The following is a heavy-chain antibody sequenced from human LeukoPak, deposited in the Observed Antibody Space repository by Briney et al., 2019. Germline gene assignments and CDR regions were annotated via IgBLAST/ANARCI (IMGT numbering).Heavy chain of an antibody. CDR3: ARLPITMIVVVIEGGGLDY. V-gene: IGHV1-46*01. Sequence: ASVKVSCKASGYSLTSYFMHWVRQAPGQGLEWVGVINPSGDGTSYTQKFQGRVTMTRDMSTSTVFMELTSLRSEDTAVYYCARLPITMIVVVIEGGGLDYWGQGTLVTVSS. CDR1: GYSLTSYF. CDR2: INPSGDGT. J-gene: IGHJ4*02. D-gene: IGHD3-22*01.